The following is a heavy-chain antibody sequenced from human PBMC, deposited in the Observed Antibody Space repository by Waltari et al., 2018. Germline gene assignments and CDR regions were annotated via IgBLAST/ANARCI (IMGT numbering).Heavy chain of an antibody. CDR2: VSFDGDSN. V-gene: IGHV3-30*10. Sequence: QVQMVQSGGGVVQPGRSVKLSCAASGFTFRHFAMHWVRQAPGKGLEWFAVVSFDGDSNNHIDSLKGRINISRDNSKNTLFLQMNSLRPEDTATYYCARGRGFYDNFGDVAFETWGQGTLVIVSS. D-gene: IGHD3-22*01. CDR1: GFTFRHFA. J-gene: IGHJ3*02. CDR3: ARGRGFYDNFGDVAFET.